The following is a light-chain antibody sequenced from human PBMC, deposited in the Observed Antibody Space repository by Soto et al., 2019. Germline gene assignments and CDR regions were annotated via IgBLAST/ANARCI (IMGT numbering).Light chain of an antibody. Sequence: IQMTQSPSTLSASVGDRVTITCRASQSISSWLAWYQQKPGKAPKLLIYGASSLESGVPLRFSGSGSGTEFTLTISSLQPDDFATYYCQQYNSYSRTFGQGTKV. J-gene: IGKJ1*01. CDR3: QQYNSYSRT. V-gene: IGKV1-5*01. CDR2: GAS. CDR1: QSISSW.